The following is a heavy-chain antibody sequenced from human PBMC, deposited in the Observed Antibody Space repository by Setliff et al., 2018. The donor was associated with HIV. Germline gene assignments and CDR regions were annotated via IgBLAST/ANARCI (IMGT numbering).Heavy chain of an antibody. CDR2: IYAGGTT. J-gene: IGHJ4*02. V-gene: IGHV3-53*01. CDR3: ATYARTSYGLDD. D-gene: IGHD3-10*02. CDR1: GFSVTTAA. Sequence: GESLRLSCVVSGFSVTTAAMAWVRQAPGKGLDWVSVIYAGGTTKYADSVKGRFTFSRDDSKNTFFLQMNSLKTTDTGTYYCATYARTSYGLDDWGQGTEVTVSS.